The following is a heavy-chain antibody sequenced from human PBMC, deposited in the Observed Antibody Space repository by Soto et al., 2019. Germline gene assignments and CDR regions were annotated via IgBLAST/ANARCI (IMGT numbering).Heavy chain of an antibody. J-gene: IGHJ4*02. CDR2: INPNSGGT. Sequence: VASVKVSCKASGYTFTGFYMHWVRQAPGQGLEWMGWINPNSGGTSYAQKFQGRVTMTRDTSISTVSMELNRLRSDDTAVYYCARDLAGDDYFDYWGQGTLVTVSS. V-gene: IGHV1-2*02. D-gene: IGHD6-19*01. CDR3: ARDLAGDDYFDY. CDR1: GYTFTGFY.